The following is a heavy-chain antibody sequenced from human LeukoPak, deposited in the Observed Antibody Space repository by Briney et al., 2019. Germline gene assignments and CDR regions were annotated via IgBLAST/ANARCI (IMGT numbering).Heavy chain of an antibody. D-gene: IGHD1-26*01. J-gene: IGHJ4*02. Sequence: QPGRSLRLSCAASGFTFSSNGMHWVRQAPGKGLEWVAVISYDGSNKYYADSAKGRFTISRDNSKITLYLQMNSLRAEDTAVYYCVRDGGGSEFYFDCWGQETLVTVSS. CDR2: ISYDGSNK. CDR1: GFTFSSNG. CDR3: VRDGGGSEFYFDC. V-gene: IGHV3-30*03.